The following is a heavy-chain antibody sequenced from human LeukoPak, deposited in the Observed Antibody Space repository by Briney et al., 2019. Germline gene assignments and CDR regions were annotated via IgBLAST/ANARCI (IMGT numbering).Heavy chain of an antibody. V-gene: IGHV3-7*03. Sequence: PGGSLRLSCAASGFTFSSYWMSWVRQAPGKGLEWVANIKQDGSEKYYVDSVKGRFTISRDNAKNSLYLQMNSLKTEDTAVYYCTTVGSFDYWGQGTLVTVSS. D-gene: IGHD1-26*01. CDR1: GFTFSSYW. CDR2: IKQDGSEK. CDR3: TTVGSFDY. J-gene: IGHJ4*02.